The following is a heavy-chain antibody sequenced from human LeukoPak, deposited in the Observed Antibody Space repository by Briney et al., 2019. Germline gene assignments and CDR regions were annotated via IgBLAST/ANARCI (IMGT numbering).Heavy chain of an antibody. Sequence: ASVKVSCKASNYTFTSYGISWVRQAPGQGLEWMAWINAYNGDTNYAQKFQGRVTLTTETSTSTAYMELRSLRSDDTAVYFCARDGSGIWFDYWGQGTLVTVSS. CDR3: ARDGSGIWFDY. CDR1: NYTFTSYG. J-gene: IGHJ4*02. V-gene: IGHV1-18*01. D-gene: IGHD3-10*01. CDR2: INAYNGDT.